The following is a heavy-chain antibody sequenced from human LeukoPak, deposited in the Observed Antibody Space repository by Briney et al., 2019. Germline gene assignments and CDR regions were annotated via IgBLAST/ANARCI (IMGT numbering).Heavy chain of an antibody. J-gene: IGHJ4*02. CDR1: GFTCSSYA. V-gene: IGHV3-23*01. CDR3: AKISQSYSSSWYPTGYFDY. CDR2: ISGSGSST. Sequence: GGSLRLSCAASGFTCSSYAMSWVRQAPGKGLEWVSAISGSGSSTYYADSVKGRFTISRGNSKNTLSLQMNSLRAEDTAVYFCAKISQSYSSSWYPTGYFDYWGQGTLVTVSS. D-gene: IGHD6-13*01.